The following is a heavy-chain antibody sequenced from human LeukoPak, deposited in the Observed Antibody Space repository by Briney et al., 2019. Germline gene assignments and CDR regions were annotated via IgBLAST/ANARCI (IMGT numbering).Heavy chain of an antibody. CDR1: GFIFSDFY. J-gene: IGHJ4*02. CDR3: ARDSTFEVDY. CDR2: ITSDGSGT. V-gene: IGHV3-74*01. D-gene: IGHD2/OR15-2a*01. Sequence: GGSLRLSCEASGFIFSDFYMLWFRQSPGTGLVSVSRITSDGSGTTYADSVKGRFTISRDNAKNTLYLQMDSLRAEDTAVYYCARDSTFEVDYWGQGTLVTVSS.